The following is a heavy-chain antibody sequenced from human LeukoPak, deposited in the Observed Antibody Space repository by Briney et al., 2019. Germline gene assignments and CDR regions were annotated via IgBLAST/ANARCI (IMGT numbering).Heavy chain of an antibody. J-gene: IGHJ4*02. CDR1: GDSLSPFY. D-gene: IGHD4-17*01. CDR2: IHYSGRT. CDR3: ARDYGQDMGFDH. Sequence: PSETLSLTCSVSGDSLSPFYWSWIRQPPGKALEWIGDIHYSGRTNYNPSVRTRLSLTADTSNNQLSLKPTSVSVADTAVYYCARDYGQDMGFDHWGQGALVIVSS. V-gene: IGHV4-59*01.